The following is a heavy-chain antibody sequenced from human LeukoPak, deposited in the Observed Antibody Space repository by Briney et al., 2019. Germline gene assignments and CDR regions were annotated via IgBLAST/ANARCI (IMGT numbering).Heavy chain of an antibody. J-gene: IGHJ4*02. CDR3: ARDLSDYGATRLDY. Sequence: GGSLRLSCAASGFTFSSYSMNWVRQAPGKGLGWVSYIRSSSSTIYYADSVKGRFTISRDNAKNSLYLQMNSLRAEDTAVYYCARDLSDYGATRLDYWGQGTLVTVSS. CDR2: IRSSSSTI. CDR1: GFTFSSYS. V-gene: IGHV3-48*01. D-gene: IGHD4/OR15-4a*01.